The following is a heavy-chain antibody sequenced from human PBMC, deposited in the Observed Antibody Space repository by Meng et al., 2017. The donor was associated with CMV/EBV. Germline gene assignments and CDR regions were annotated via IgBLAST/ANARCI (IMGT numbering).Heavy chain of an antibody. V-gene: IGHV4-4*07. CDR1: GGSISNYY. Sequence: LQVLGPVCVKPPETLSLTSTVSGGSISNYYWSWIRHPTGKGLEWIGRIYTSGSTNYNPSLKSRVTMSVDTSKNQFSLKLSSVTAADTAVYYCARHGDTAMVVGIDYWGQGTLVTVSS. D-gene: IGHD5-18*01. CDR3: ARHGDTAMVVGIDY. CDR2: IYTSGST. J-gene: IGHJ4*02.